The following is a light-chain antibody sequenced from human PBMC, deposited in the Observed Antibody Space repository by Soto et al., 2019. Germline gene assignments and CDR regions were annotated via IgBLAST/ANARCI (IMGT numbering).Light chain of an antibody. CDR2: EVS. V-gene: IGLV2-23*02. J-gene: IGLJ3*02. CDR1: SSDVGSYNL. Sequence: QSALTQPASVSGSPGQSITISCTGTSSDVGSYNLVSWYQQHPGKAPKLMIYEVSKRPSGVSNRFSGSKSGNTASLTISGLQAEDEADYYCCSYAGRSSWVFGGGTKVTVL. CDR3: CSYAGRSSWV.